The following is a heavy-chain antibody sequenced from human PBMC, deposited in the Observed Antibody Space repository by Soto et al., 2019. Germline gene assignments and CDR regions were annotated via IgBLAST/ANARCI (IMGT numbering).Heavy chain of an antibody. J-gene: IGHJ3*02. CDR1: GFTFSSYA. CDR2: ISGSGLNT. D-gene: IGHD2-2*01. V-gene: IGHV3-23*01. CDR3: AKFYCISTTCQTPAAKSTGGFEI. Sequence: DVQLLESGGGLGHPGGALRLSCAASGFTFSSYAISWVRQAPGKGVEWVSGISGSGLNTYYADSVRGRSTISRDNSKKTVDLQMNSLRVEDTAVYYCAKFYCISTTCQTPAAKSTGGFEIWGQGTLVTVS.